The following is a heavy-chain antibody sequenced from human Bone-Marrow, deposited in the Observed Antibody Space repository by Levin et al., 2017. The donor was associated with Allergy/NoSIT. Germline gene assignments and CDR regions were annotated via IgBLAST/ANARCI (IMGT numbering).Heavy chain of an antibody. V-gene: IGHV3-7*04. CDR3: ARAGYTSSWDC. Sequence: WASVKVSCAASGFTFGHYWMSWVRQAPGKGLEWVANIKPDGSQTYYVDSVRGRFTISRDNAKNSAFLQMNSLTVDDTALYFCARAGYTSSWDCWGQGTLVTVSS. D-gene: IGHD6-13*01. J-gene: IGHJ4*02. CDR2: IKPDGSQT. CDR1: GFTFGHYW.